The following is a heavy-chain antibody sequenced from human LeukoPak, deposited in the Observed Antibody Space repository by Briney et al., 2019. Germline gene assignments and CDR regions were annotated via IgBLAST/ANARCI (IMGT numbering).Heavy chain of an antibody. D-gene: IGHD3-16*01. CDR3: ARRRGELYYFDY. CDR2: INHSGST. J-gene: IGHJ4*02. Sequence: SETLSLTCAVYGGSFSGYYWSWIRQPPGKGLEWIGEINHSGSTNYNPSLKSRVTISVDTSKNQFSLKLSSATAADTAVYYCARRRGELYYFDYWGQGTLVTVSS. CDR1: GGSFSGYY. V-gene: IGHV4-34*01.